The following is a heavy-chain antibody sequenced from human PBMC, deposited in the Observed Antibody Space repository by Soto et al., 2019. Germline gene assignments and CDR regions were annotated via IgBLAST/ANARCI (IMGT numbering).Heavy chain of an antibody. D-gene: IGHD1-26*01. Sequence: SGPTLVNPTQTLTLTCTFSGFSLSTSGVGVGWIRQPPGKALEWLALTYWNDDKRHSPSLKSRLTITKDTSKNQVVLTMTNMDPVDTATYYCAYRESVYSEGLYWGQGTLVTVSS. V-gene: IGHV2-5*01. CDR1: GFSLSTSGVG. CDR2: TYWNDDK. CDR3: AYRESVYSEGLY. J-gene: IGHJ4*02.